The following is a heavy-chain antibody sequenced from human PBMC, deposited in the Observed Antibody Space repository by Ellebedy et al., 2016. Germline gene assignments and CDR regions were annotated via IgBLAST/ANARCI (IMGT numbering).Heavy chain of an antibody. V-gene: IGHV3-15*01. CDR2: IKSNTDDGTA. D-gene: IGHD5-18*01. J-gene: IGHJ5*02. Sequence: GESLKISCAASGFTFRTAWMSWVRQAPGKGLEWVGRIKSNTDDGTADYAAPVKGRFTISRDDSKNTLYLQMNSLETEDTAVYYCAAYRGYIYAWGQGTLVTVSS. CDR3: AAYRGYIYA. CDR1: GFTFRTAW.